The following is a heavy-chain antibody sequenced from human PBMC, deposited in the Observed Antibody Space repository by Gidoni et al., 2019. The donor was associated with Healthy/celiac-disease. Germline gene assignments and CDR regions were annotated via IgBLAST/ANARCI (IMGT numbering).Heavy chain of an antibody. CDR3: ARGSLGYGGYSFADY. V-gene: IGHV4-61*02. CDR2: IYTSGNT. J-gene: IGHJ4*02. CDR1: GGSISSGSYY. Sequence: PGLVKPSQPLSLTCTVSGGSISSGSYYWTWIRQPAGKGLEWIGRIYTSGNTNYNPSLKSRVTISVDTSKNQFSLKLSSVTAADTAVYYCARGSLGYGGYSFADYWGQGTLVTVSS. D-gene: IGHD2-21*02.